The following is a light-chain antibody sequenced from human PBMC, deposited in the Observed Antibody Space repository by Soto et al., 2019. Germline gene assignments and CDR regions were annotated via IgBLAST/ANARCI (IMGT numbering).Light chain of an antibody. CDR2: EVS. CDR3: FSYAGSRV. J-gene: IGLJ3*02. CDR1: NSDVGIYDF. Sequence: QSVLTQPASVSGTPGQSITISCTGSNSDVGIYDFVSWYQHHPGRAPKLIVSEVSHRPSGVSNRFSGSKSGNTASLTISGLQSEDEADYYCFSYAGSRVFGGGTKVTVL. V-gene: IGLV2-14*01.